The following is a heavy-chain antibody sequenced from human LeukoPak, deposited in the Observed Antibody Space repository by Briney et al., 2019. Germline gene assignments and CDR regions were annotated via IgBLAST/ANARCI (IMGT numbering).Heavy chain of an antibody. Sequence: PSETLSLTCTVSGGSISSYYWSWIRQPAGKGLEWIGRIYTSGSTNYNPSLKSRVTMSVDTSKNQFSLKLSSVTAADTAVYYCARSIRGYDSSGYYCYYFDYWGQGTLVTVSS. J-gene: IGHJ4*02. V-gene: IGHV4-4*07. CDR1: GGSISSYY. CDR2: IYTSGST. CDR3: ARSIRGYDSSGYYCYYFDY. D-gene: IGHD3-22*01.